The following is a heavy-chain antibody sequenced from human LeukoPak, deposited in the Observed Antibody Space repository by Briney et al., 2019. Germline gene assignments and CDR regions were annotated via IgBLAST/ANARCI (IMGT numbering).Heavy chain of an antibody. CDR1: GGTFSSYA. V-gene: IGHV1-69*05. CDR2: IIPIFGTA. J-gene: IGHJ3*02. Sequence: SVKVSCRASGGTFSSYAISWVRQAPGQGLEWMRGIIPIFGTANYAQKFQGRVTITTDESTSTAYMELSSLRSEDTAVYYCAVPDSSGYYFAAFDIWGQGTMVTVSS. D-gene: IGHD3-22*01. CDR3: AVPDSSGYYFAAFDI.